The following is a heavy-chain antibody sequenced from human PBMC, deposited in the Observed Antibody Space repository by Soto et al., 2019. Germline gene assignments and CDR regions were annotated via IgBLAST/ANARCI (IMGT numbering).Heavy chain of an antibody. V-gene: IGHV4-39*01. CDR2: IYYSGST. CDR1: GGSISSSSYY. D-gene: IGHD3-16*01. J-gene: IGHJ4*02. Sequence: QLQLQESGPGLVKPSETLSLTCTVSGGSISSSSYYWGWIRQPPGKGLEWIGSIYYSGSTYYNPSLKSRVPISANTSKNQFSLKLSSVTAADPAVYYCARGGHGTFDYWGQGTLVPVSS. CDR3: ARGGHGTFDY.